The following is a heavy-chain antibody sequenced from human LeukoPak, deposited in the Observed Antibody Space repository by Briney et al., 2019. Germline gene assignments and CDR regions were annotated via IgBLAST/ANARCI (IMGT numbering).Heavy chain of an antibody. D-gene: IGHD3-16*02. CDR1: GFSLSTSGMC. J-gene: IGHJ4*02. CDR2: IDWDDDK. Sequence: RGSGPTLVKPTQTLTLTCTFSGFSLSTSGMCVSWIRQPPGEALEWLARIDWDDDKYYSTSLKTRLTISKDTSKNQVVLTMTNMDPVDTATYYCARTPQVLYDYVWGSYRREYYFDYWGQGTLVTVSS. V-gene: IGHV2-70*11. CDR3: ARTPQVLYDYVWGSYRREYYFDY.